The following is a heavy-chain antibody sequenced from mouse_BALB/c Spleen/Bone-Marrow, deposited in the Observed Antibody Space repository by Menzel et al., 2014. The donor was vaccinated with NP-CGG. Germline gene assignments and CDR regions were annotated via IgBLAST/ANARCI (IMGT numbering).Heavy chain of an antibody. CDR1: GFTFSDYA. Sequence: EVKVVESGGALVKPGGSLKLSCAAPGFTFSDYAMSWVRQSPEKRLEWVAEISNGGNYTYYPDTVPGRFTISRDNAKNTLCREMSSLRSEDTAMYYCSRNSNYAFDFWGQGTTLTVSS. V-gene: IGHV5-9-4*01. D-gene: IGHD2-5*01. CDR3: SRNSNYAFDF. CDR2: ISNGGNYT. J-gene: IGHJ2*01.